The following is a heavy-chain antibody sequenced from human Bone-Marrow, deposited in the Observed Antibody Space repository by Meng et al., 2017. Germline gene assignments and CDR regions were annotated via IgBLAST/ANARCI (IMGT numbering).Heavy chain of an antibody. CDR1: GFSFTSDP. V-gene: IGHV3-64*01. Sequence: GGSLSLSCAASGFSFTSDPMHWVRQAPGKGLEYVSGIYSDGKDTLYANSVRGRFIISRDISKNTLYLQMDGLRAEDTAVYYCVREQYTLWGQGTLVTVSS. CDR3: VREQYTL. D-gene: IGHD4-11*01. CDR2: IYSDGKDT. J-gene: IGHJ4*02.